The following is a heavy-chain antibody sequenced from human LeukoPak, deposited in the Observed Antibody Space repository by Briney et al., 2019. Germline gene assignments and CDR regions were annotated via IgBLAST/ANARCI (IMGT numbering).Heavy chain of an antibody. D-gene: IGHD3-3*01. CDR3: ARGRTGLLKVLRFLEWRRYYYYMDV. CDR1: GYTFTSYD. J-gene: IGHJ6*03. Sequence: ASVKVSCKASGYTFTSYDINRVRQATGQGLERMGWMNPNCGNTGYAQKFQGRVTITTNNSISTAYMELSNLRSKDTAVYYCARGRTGLLKVLRFLEWRRYYYYMDVWGKGTTVTVCS. CDR2: MNPNCGNT. V-gene: IGHV1-8*03.